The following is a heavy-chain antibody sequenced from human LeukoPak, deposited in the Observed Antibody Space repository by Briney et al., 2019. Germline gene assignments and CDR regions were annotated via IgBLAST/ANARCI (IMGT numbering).Heavy chain of an antibody. D-gene: IGHD2-15*01. V-gene: IGHV5-51*01. J-gene: IGHJ5*02. CDR1: GYSINNYW. Sequence: GESLKISCKGSGYSINNYWIGWVRQMPGKGLEWMGIIYPADSDIRYSPSFQGQVTISADKSISTAYLKWSSVKASDTATYSCASQEYCSGGSCYTWFDPWGQGTLVTVSS. CDR3: ASQEYCSGGSCYTWFDP. CDR2: IYPADSDI.